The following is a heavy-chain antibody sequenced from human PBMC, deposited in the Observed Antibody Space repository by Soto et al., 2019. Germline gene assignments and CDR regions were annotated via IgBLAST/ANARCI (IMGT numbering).Heavy chain of an antibody. CDR1: GGTFSSYA. CDR2: IIPIFGTA. Sequence: QVQLVQSGAEVKKPGSSVKVSCKASGGTFSSYAISWVRQAPGQGLEWMGGIIPIFGTANYAQKFQGRVTITADESTSTAYMELSSLGSEDTAVYYCARGAYYYGSGSYSQYNWFDPWGQGTLVTVSS. CDR3: ARGAYYYGSGSYSQYNWFDP. D-gene: IGHD3-10*01. V-gene: IGHV1-69*01. J-gene: IGHJ5*02.